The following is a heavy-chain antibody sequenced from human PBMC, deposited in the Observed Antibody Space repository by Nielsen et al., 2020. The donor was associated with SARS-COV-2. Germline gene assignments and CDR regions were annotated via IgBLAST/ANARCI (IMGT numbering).Heavy chain of an antibody. CDR3: ARHVRGSSALFDY. CDR2: IDPSDSYT. Sequence: GGSLRLSCKGSGYSFTSYWISWVRQMPGKGLEWMGRIDPSDSYTNYSPSFQGHVTISADKSISTAYLQWSSLKASDTAMYYCARHVRGSSALFDYWGQGTLVTVSS. D-gene: IGHD6-6*01. CDR1: GYSFTSYW. J-gene: IGHJ4*02. V-gene: IGHV5-10-1*01.